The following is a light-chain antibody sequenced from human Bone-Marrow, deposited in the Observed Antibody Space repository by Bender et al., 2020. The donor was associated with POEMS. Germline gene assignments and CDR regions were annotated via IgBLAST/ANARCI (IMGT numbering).Light chain of an antibody. J-gene: IGLJ3*02. V-gene: IGLV1-44*01. Sequence: QSALTQPASVSGSPGQSIIISCTGSRSNIGTAYAVNWYQQLPGRAPTLLIYSSHRRPSEVPDRFSGSRSGTSASLAISGLQSEDEADYYCAVWDDSLNGWVFGGGTKLTVL. CDR1: RSNIGTAYA. CDR2: SSH. CDR3: AVWDDSLNGWV.